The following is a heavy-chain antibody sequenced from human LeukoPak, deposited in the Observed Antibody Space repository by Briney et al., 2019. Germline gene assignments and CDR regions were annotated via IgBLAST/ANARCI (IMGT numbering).Heavy chain of an antibody. D-gene: IGHD3-22*01. V-gene: IGHV4-31*03. CDR1: GGSISSGGYY. CDR2: IYYSGST. J-gene: IGHJ4*02. CDR3: ARGASGYYSPFDY. Sequence: SETLSLTCTVSGGSISSGGYYWSWIRQHPGKGLEWIGYIYYSGSTYYNPSLKSRVTISVDTSKNQFSLKLSSVTAADTAVYYCARGASGYYSPFDYWGQGTLVTVSS.